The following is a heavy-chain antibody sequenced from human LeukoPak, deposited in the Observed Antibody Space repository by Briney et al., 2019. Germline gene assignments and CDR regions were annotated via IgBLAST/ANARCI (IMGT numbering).Heavy chain of an antibody. CDR3: AKYGPQDSGSSHFDY. Sequence: PGGSLRLSWAASGFTFSSYAMSWVRQAPGKGLERVSAIRDSGSSTHYADSVKGRFTTSRDNSKNTLFLQMNSLRAEDTAIYYCAKYGPQDSGSSHFDYWGQGALVTVSS. CDR1: GFTFSSYA. D-gene: IGHD1-26*01. V-gene: IGHV3-23*01. CDR2: IRDSGSST. J-gene: IGHJ4*02.